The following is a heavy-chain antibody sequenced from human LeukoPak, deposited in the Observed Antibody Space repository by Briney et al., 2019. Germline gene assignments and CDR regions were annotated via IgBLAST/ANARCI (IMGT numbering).Heavy chain of an antibody. J-gene: IGHJ1*01. CDR2: ISSSGSTI. V-gene: IGHV3-48*03. CDR3: ARDDNGASGLFQH. Sequence: GGSLRLSCAASGFTFSSYEMNWVRQAPGKGLEWVSYISSSGSTICYADSVKGRFTISRDNAKNSLYLQMNSLRAEDTAVYYCARDDNGASGLFQHWGQGTLVTVSS. D-gene: IGHD2-8*01. CDR1: GFTFSSYE.